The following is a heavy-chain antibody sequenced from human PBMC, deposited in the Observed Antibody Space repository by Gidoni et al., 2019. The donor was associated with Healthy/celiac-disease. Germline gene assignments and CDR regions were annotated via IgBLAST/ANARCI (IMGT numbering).Heavy chain of an antibody. CDR2: MKPNSGNT. D-gene: IGHD2-21*02. CDR1: GYTLTSYD. Sequence: QVQLVQFGAEVKKPGASVKVSCKASGYTLTSYDITWVRQATGKGREGMGWMKPNSGNTCYAQKVQGRVTMNRNNSSSTAYMELSSLRSEDTAVYYCARGGGDIDGVPQREDDAFDIWGQGTMVTVSS. V-gene: IGHV1-8*01. CDR3: ARGGGDIDGVPQREDDAFDI. J-gene: IGHJ3*02.